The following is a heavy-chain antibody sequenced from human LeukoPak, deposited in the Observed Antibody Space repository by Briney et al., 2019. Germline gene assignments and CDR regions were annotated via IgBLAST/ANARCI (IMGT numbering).Heavy chain of an antibody. Sequence: ASVKVSCKASGYTFTSYGISWVRQAPGQGLEWMGWISAYNGNTNYAQKLQGRVTMTTDTSASTAYMELRSLRSDDTAVYYCARDPEALSDFDYWGQGTLVTVSS. D-gene: IGHD1-14*01. CDR3: ARDPEALSDFDY. J-gene: IGHJ4*02. V-gene: IGHV1-18*01. CDR2: ISAYNGNT. CDR1: GYTFTSYG.